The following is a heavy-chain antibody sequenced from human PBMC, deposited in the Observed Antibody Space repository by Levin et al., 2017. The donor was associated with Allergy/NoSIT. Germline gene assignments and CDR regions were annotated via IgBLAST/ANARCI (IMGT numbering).Heavy chain of an antibody. D-gene: IGHD3-22*01. CDR1: GFPVSRNY. CDR3: ATGMYYYESSGYPLGY. J-gene: IGHJ4*02. Sequence: LSLTCAASGFPVSRNYMTWVRQAPGKGLEWVSIILSGGSTYYADSVKGRFTISRDISQNMLYLQMNSLRAEDTAVYYCATGMYYYESSGYPLGYWGQGTLATVSS. V-gene: IGHV3-66*01. CDR2: ILSGGST.